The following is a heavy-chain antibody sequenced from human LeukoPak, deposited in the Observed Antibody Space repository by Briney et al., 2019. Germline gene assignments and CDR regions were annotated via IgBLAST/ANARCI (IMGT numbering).Heavy chain of an antibody. CDR1: GFPISSHY. V-gene: IGHV3-53*01. CDR3: AKNGHGSGSYYPRTKYYFDY. J-gene: IGHJ4*02. CDR2: IYRSGGT. Sequence: PGGSLRLSCTASGFPISSHYISWVRQAPGKGLDWVSDIYRSGGTYFADSVKGRFTISRDDSKNTVSLQMNSLRAEDTAVYYCAKNGHGSGSYYPRTKYYFDYWGQGTLVTVSS. D-gene: IGHD3-10*01.